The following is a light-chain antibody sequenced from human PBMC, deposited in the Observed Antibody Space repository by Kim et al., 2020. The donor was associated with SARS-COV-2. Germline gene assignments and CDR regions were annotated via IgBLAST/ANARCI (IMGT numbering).Light chain of an antibody. V-gene: IGLV5-45*02. CDR2: YKSDSDK. CDR3: MIWHSSDVV. Sequence: QPVLTQPSSLSASPGASASLTCTLRSGINVGTYRIYWYQQKPGSPPQYLLRYKSDSDKQQGSGVPSRFSGSKDASANAGILLISGLQSEDEADYYYMIWHSSDVVFGGGTQLTVL. CDR1: SGINVGTYR. J-gene: IGLJ2*01.